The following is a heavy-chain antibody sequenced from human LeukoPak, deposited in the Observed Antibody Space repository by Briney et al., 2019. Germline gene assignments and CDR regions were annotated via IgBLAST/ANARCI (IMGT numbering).Heavy chain of an antibody. J-gene: IGHJ3*02. V-gene: IGHV3-64D*06. CDR2: ISSNGGST. CDR3: VKGVATIVDAFDI. CDR1: GFTFSSYA. Sequence: PGGSLRLSCSASGFTFSSYAMHWVRQAPGKGLEYVSAISSNGGSTYYADSVKGRFTISRDNSKNTLYLQMSSLRAEDTAVYYCVKGVATIVDAFDIWGQGTMVSVSS. D-gene: IGHD5-12*01.